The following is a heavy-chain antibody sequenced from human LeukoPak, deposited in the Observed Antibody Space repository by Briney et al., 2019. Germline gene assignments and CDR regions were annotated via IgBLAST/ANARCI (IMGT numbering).Heavy chain of an antibody. CDR1: GYTFSGYY. Sequence: GASVKVSCKSSGYTFSGYYIHWVRQGPGQGLEWMGCINPNSGTNYAQNFQGRVTMTRDTSISTAYMELSRLRSDDTAVYYCAREEQHQRGRHFEYWGQGTLVTVSS. D-gene: IGHD6-13*01. CDR3: AREEQHQRGRHFEY. CDR2: INPNSGT. V-gene: IGHV1-2*02. J-gene: IGHJ4*02.